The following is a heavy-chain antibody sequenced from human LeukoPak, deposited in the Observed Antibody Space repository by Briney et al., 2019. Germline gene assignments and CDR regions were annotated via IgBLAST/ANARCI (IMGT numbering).Heavy chain of an antibody. CDR2: INAGNGNT. Sequence: AASEKVSCKASVYTFTTYAMHWVRQAPGPRLEWMGWINAGNGNTKYSQKFQGGVTITRDTSASTAYMELSSLRSEDTAVYYCASRREYCITTSCSATFDIWGQGTMVTVSS. D-gene: IGHD2-2*01. V-gene: IGHV1-3*01. J-gene: IGHJ3*02. CDR1: VYTFTTYA. CDR3: ASRREYCITTSCSATFDI.